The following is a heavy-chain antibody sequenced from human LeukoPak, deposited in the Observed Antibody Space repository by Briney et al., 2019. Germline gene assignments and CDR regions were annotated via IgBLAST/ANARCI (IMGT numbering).Heavy chain of an antibody. D-gene: IGHD3-22*01. V-gene: IGHV3-11*01. CDR3: ARSADRSGYFREITLYYFDY. Sequence: GGSLRLSCAASGFTSSDFYMTWIRQAPGKGLEWVSYISNRGSTIHYADSVRGRFTISRDNAKKSLYLQMNSLRAEDTAVYYCARSADRSGYFREITLYYFDYWGQGTLVTVSS. CDR2: ISNRGSTI. CDR1: GFTSSDFY. J-gene: IGHJ4*02.